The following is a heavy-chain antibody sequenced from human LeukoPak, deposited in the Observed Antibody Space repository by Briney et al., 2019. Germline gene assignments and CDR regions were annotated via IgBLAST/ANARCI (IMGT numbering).Heavy chain of an antibody. Sequence: GGSVRLSCAASGFTFDDYAMHWVRQAPGKGLEWVSGISWNSGRIGYADSVKGRFTISRDNAKNSLYLQMNSLRAEDTALYYCVKDRVWFGELLNPLFDNWGQGTRVTVSS. J-gene: IGHJ4*02. CDR1: GFTFDDYA. D-gene: IGHD3-10*01. CDR2: ISWNSGRI. CDR3: VKDRVWFGELLNPLFDN. V-gene: IGHV3-9*01.